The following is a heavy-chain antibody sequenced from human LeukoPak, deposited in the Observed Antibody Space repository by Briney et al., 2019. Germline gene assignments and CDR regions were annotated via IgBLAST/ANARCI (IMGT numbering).Heavy chain of an antibody. J-gene: IGHJ4*02. CDR1: GFSFSVYA. D-gene: IGHD2-21*02. CDR2: IQNDGSNE. CDR3: AKDRGDLPPYFDY. Sequence: GGSLRLSCAAYGFSFSVYAMHWVRQAQGKGLEWVAFIQNDGSNENYADSVKGRFTISRDKSKNTLYLQMNSLRAEDTAVYYCAKDRGDLPPYFDYWGQGTLVTVSS. V-gene: IGHV3-30*02.